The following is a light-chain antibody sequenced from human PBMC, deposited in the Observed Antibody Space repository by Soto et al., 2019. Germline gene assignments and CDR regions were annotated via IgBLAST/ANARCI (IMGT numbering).Light chain of an antibody. CDR3: QQYSKYPWT. Sequence: DIQMTQSPSPLSASVGDRVTITYRASQSIDRWLAWYQQKPGKAPKLLMYRASNLQSGIPSRFSGSGSGTEFTLTISSLQPDDVASYYCQQYSKYPWTFGQGTKVEI. V-gene: IGKV1-5*03. J-gene: IGKJ1*01. CDR1: QSIDRW. CDR2: RAS.